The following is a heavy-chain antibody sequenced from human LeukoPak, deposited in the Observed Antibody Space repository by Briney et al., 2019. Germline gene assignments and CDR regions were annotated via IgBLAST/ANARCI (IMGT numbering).Heavy chain of an antibody. V-gene: IGHV4-34*01. CDR3: ARSSPDYDSSGLEDY. CDR1: GGSFSGYY. J-gene: IGHJ4*02. D-gene: IGHD3-22*01. Sequence: SETLSLTCAVYGGSFSGYYWSWIRQPPGKGLEWIGEINHSGSTNYNPSLKSRVTISVDTSKNQFSLKLSSVTAADTAVYYCARSSPDYDSSGLEDYWGQGTLVTVSS. CDR2: INHSGST.